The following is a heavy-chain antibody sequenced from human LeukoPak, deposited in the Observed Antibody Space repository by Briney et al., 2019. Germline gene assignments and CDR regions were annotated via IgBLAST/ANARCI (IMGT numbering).Heavy chain of an antibody. J-gene: IGHJ5*02. V-gene: IGHV4-34*01. CDR3: ARDFYEWGYYGSGSYYMRFDP. D-gene: IGHD3-10*01. Sequence: PSETLSLTCAVYGGSFSGYYWSWIRQPPGKGLEWVGEINHSGSTNYNPSLKSRVTISVDTSKNQFSLKLSSVTAADTAVYYCARDFYEWGYYGSGSYYMRFDPWGQGTLVTVSS. CDR2: INHSGST. CDR1: GGSFSGYY.